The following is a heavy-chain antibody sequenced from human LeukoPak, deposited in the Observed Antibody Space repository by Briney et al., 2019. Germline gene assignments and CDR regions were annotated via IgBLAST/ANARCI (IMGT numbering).Heavy chain of an antibody. D-gene: IGHD1-26*01. CDR3: AKDKGWGLDY. J-gene: IGHJ4*02. V-gene: IGHV3-23*01. CDR1: GFAFNTYG. Sequence: PGGSLRLSCAASGFAFNTYGMSWVRQAPGKGLEWLSAISRNGGTTYYADSVKGRFTISRDNSKNTLYLKMSSLGAEDTAVYYCAKDKGWGLDYWGQGTLVTVSS. CDR2: ISRNGGTT.